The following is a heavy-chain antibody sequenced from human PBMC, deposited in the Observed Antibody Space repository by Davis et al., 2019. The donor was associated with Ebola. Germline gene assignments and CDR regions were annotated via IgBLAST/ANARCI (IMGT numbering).Heavy chain of an antibody. CDR2: INDIGGNP. J-gene: IGHJ1*01. CDR3: ARDSRGGGVTSKQLQH. V-gene: IGHV3-23*01. CDR1: GFTFNNYA. D-gene: IGHD2-8*02. Sequence: PGGSLRLSCEVSGFTFNNYAMSWVRQAPGKGLQWVSGINDIGGNPQHADYVKGRFTISRDNSKNMLFLQMNSLRVEDTAIYYYARDSRGGGVTSKQLQHWGQGTLVTVSS.